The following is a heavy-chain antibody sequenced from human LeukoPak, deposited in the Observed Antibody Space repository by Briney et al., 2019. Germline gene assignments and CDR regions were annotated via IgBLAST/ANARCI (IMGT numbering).Heavy chain of an antibody. CDR1: GGSISSSSYY. CDR2: IYYSGST. D-gene: IGHD6-13*01. V-gene: IGHV4-39*07. Sequence: SETLSLTCTVSGGSISSSSYYWGWIRQPPGKGLEWIGSIYYSGSTYYSPSLKSRVTISVDTSKNQFSLKLSSVTAADTAVYYCARDSNITPTRQQLVRPSDYWGQGTLVTVSS. J-gene: IGHJ4*02. CDR3: ARDSNITPTRQQLVRPSDY.